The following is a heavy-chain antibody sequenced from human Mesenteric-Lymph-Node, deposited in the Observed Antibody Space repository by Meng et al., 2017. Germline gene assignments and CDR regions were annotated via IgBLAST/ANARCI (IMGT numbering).Heavy chain of an antibody. CDR1: GGSISSSSYY. D-gene: IGHD1-26*01. CDR3: ARVVSGSYFKLDWFDP. Sequence: GSLRLSCTVSGGSISSSSYYWGWIRQPPGKGLEWIGSIYYSGSTYYNPSLKSRVTISVDTYKNQFSLKLSSVTAADTTVYYCARVVSGSYFKLDWFDPWGQGTLVTVSS. V-gene: IGHV4-39*07. J-gene: IGHJ5*02. CDR2: IYYSGST.